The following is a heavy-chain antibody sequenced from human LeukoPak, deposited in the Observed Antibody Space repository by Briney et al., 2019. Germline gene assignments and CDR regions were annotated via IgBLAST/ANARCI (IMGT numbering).Heavy chain of an antibody. Sequence: ASVKVSCKTSGYTFSDYYIHWVRQAPGQGLEWKGWLSPNSGGINSAQKFQGRVTMTRDTSISTAYMELNRLRSDDTAVYYCARCSTSCSNFDYWGQGTLVTVSS. CDR2: LSPNSGGI. J-gene: IGHJ4*02. CDR3: ARCSTSCSNFDY. CDR1: GYTFSDYY. D-gene: IGHD2-2*01. V-gene: IGHV1-2*02.